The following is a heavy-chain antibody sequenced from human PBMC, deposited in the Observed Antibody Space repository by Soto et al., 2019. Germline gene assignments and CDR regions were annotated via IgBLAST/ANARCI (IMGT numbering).Heavy chain of an antibody. D-gene: IGHD3-10*01. CDR2: IYYSGST. J-gene: IGHJ4*02. CDR3: ARGVTMVRGVIHTPYFDY. V-gene: IGHV4-31*03. Sequence: QVQLQESGPGLVKPSQTLSLTCTVSGGSISSGGYYWSWIRQHPGKGLEWIGYIYYSGSTYHNPSIKSRVTISVDTSKNPFSLKLSSVTAADTAVYYCARGVTMVRGVIHTPYFDYWGQGTLVTVSS. CDR1: GGSISSGGYY.